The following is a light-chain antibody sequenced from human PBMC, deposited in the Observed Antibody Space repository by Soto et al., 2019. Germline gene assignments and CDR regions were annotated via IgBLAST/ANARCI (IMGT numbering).Light chain of an antibody. CDR1: SSDVGSYNL. J-gene: IGLJ2*01. CDR2: EGS. Sequence: QSALTQPASVSGPPGQSITISCTGTSSDVGSYNLVSWYQQHPGTAPKLMIYEGSKRPSGVSNRFSGSKSGNTASLTISGLQAEDEADYYCCSYAGSRTGVVFGGGTKVTVL. V-gene: IGLV2-23*01. CDR3: CSYAGSRTGVV.